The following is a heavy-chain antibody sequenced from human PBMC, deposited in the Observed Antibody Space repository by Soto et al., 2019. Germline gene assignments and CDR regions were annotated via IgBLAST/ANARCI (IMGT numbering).Heavy chain of an antibody. CDR3: ARGPFITGTSGGNDAFDI. CDR2: INPNSGGT. J-gene: IGHJ3*02. CDR1: GYTFTGYY. Sequence: ASVKVSCKASGYTFTGYYMHWVRQAPGQGLEWMGWINPNSGGTNYAQKFQGWVTMTRDTSISTAYMELSRLRSDDTAVYYCARGPFITGTSGGNDAFDIWGQGTIVTVSS. D-gene: IGHD1-20*01. V-gene: IGHV1-2*04.